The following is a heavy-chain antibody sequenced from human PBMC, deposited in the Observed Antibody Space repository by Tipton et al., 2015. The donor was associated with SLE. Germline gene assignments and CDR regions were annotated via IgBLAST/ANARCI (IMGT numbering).Heavy chain of an antibody. CDR3: ARGSYFHESRSAFDV. D-gene: IGHD3-9*01. CDR2: TSYTGT. CDR1: GIYMSSGWYH. Sequence: TLSLTCTVSGIYMSSGWYHWSWVRQHPRKGLEWIGHTSYTGTYYNPSLESRVSISVDTSNNQFSLKLTSVTAADTAVYYCARGSYFHESRSAFDVWGQGTMVTVSS. J-gene: IGHJ3*01. V-gene: IGHV4-31*03.